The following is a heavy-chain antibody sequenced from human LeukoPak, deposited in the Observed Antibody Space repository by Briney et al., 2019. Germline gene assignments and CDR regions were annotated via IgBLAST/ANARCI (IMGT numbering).Heavy chain of an antibody. CDR1: GFTFSGYA. D-gene: IGHD5-12*01. V-gene: IGHV3-30-3*01. CDR3: ARECRHSGYDMGE. J-gene: IGHJ4*02. Sequence: PGGSLRLSCAASGFTFSGYAMHWVRQAPGKGLDWVAVVSYDGSKNYYADSVKGRFTISRDNSRSTLYLQMNSLRADDTAVYYCARECRHSGYDMGEWGQGTPVTVSS. CDR2: VSYDGSKN.